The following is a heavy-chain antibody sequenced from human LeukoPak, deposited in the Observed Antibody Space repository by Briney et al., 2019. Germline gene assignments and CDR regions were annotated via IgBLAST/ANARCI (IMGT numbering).Heavy chain of an antibody. V-gene: IGHV4-34*01. D-gene: IGHD5-18*01. CDR3: ARDRGYSFDTPYRYFDY. J-gene: IGHJ4*02. Sequence: KPSETLSLTRAVYGGSFSGYYWSWIRQPPGKGLEWIGEINHSGSTNYNPSLKSRVTISVDTSKNQFSLKVTSVTAADTAVYYCARDRGYSFDTPYRYFDYWAQGTLVTVSS. CDR1: GGSFSGYY. CDR2: INHSGST.